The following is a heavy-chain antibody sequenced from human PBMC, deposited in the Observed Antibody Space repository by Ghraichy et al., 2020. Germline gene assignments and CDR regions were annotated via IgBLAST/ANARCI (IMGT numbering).Heavy chain of an antibody. CDR3: ARDICSGGSCYVEDY. Sequence: GESLNISCAASGFTFSDYYMSWIRQAPGKGLEWVSYISSSGSTIYYADSVKGRFTISRDNAKNSLYLQMNSLRAEDTAVYYCARDICSGGSCYVEDYWGQGTLVTVSS. CDR2: ISSSGSTI. CDR1: GFTFSDYY. J-gene: IGHJ4*02. D-gene: IGHD2-15*01. V-gene: IGHV3-11*04.